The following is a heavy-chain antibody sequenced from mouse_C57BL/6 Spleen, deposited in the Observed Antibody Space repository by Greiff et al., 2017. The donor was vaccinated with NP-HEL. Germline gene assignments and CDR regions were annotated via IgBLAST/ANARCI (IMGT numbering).Heavy chain of an antibody. V-gene: IGHV1-42*01. CDR2: INPSTGGT. Sequence: LKESGPELVKPGASVKISCKASGYSFTGYYMNWVKQSPEKSLEWIGEINPSTGGTTYNQKFKAKATLTVDKSSSTAYMQLKSLTSEDSAVYYCARGDSKDYWGQGTTLTVSS. CDR1: GYSFTGYY. CDR3: ARGDSKDY. D-gene: IGHD2-5*01. J-gene: IGHJ2*01.